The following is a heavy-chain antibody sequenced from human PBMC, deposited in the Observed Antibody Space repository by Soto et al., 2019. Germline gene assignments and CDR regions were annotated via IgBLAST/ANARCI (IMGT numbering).Heavy chain of an antibody. J-gene: IGHJ4*02. V-gene: IGHV4-61*01. CDR2: IYCTGTT. CDR3: ARLTTSSGWSLFDS. D-gene: IGHD6-13*01. CDR1: CGSVSSSFFY. Sequence: SETLSLTCTFSCGSVSSSFFYWSWVRQPPGQRLEWIGYIYCTGTTNYNPSLASRVAMSVDTSKKQFTLNLRSLTAADTARYYCARLTTSSGWSLFDSWGQGMLVTVSS.